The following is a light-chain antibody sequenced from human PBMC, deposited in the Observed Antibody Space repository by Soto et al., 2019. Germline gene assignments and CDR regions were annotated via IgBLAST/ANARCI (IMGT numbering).Light chain of an antibody. Sequence: DIQLTQSPSSVSASVGDRVTITCRASQDVSSWLAWYQQKPGKAPKLLIYGASTLRSGVPSRFSGSGSGTEFTLTISSLKSEDFAVYYCQHYNSSAPEGTFGQGTKVDIK. V-gene: IGKV1-12*01. CDR2: GAS. CDR1: QDVSSW. J-gene: IGKJ1*01. CDR3: QHYNSSAPEGT.